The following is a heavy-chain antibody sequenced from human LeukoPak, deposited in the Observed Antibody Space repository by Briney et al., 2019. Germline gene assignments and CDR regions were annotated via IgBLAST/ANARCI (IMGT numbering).Heavy chain of an antibody. Sequence: PGGSLRLSCAASGFTFSSFAMSWVRQAPGKGLEWVGRIKSKTDGGTTDYAAPVKGTFTISRDDSKNTLYLQINSLKTEDTAVYYCTSGSGIGDYWGQGTLVTVSS. D-gene: IGHD3-10*01. J-gene: IGHJ4*02. CDR3: TSGSGIGDY. V-gene: IGHV3-15*01. CDR2: IKSKTDGGTT. CDR1: GFTFSSFA.